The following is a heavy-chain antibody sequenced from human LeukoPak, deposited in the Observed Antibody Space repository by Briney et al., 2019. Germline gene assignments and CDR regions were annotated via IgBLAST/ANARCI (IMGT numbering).Heavy chain of an antibody. CDR3: AKDSHYYGSGSPLGAFDI. Sequence: PGGSLRLSCAASGFTFSSYAMHWVRQAPGKGLEWVSGISGSGSSTYYADSVKGRFSISRDNSKNTLYLQMNRLRAEDTAVYYCAKDSHYYGSGSPLGAFDIWGQGTMVTVSS. V-gene: IGHV3-23*01. CDR2: ISGSGSST. J-gene: IGHJ3*02. D-gene: IGHD3-10*01. CDR1: GFTFSSYA.